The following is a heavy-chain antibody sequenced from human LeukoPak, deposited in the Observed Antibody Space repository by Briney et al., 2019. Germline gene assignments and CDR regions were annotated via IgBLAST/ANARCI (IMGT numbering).Heavy chain of an antibody. V-gene: IGHV1-2*04. Sequence: ASVKVSCKASGYTFTSYYMHWVRQAPGQGLEWMGWINPNSGGTNYAQKFQGWVTMTRDTSISTAYMELSRLRSDDTAVYYCARGPYYDSSGHPSTDFDYWGQGTLVTVSS. CDR1: GYTFTSYY. CDR2: INPNSGGT. CDR3: ARGPYYDSSGHPSTDFDY. D-gene: IGHD3-22*01. J-gene: IGHJ4*02.